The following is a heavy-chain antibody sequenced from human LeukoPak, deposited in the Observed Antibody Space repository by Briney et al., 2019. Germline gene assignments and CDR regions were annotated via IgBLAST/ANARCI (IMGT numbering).Heavy chain of an antibody. V-gene: IGHV4-59*08. CDR3: ARNIVVTNYYNYGMDV. Sequence: SETLSLTCTVSGGSISSYYWSWIRQPPGKGLEWIAYIHYSGRTNYNPSLKSRVTISADTSENQFSLKVSSVTAADTAVYYCARNIVVTNYYNYGMDVWGQGTTVTVSS. CDR2: IHYSGRT. D-gene: IGHD5-12*01. CDR1: GGSISSYY. J-gene: IGHJ6*02.